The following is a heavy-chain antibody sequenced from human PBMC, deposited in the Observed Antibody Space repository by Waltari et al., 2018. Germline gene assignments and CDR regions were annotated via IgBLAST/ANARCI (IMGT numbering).Heavy chain of an antibody. Sequence: EVQLLESGGGLVQPGGSLRLSCAASGFTFSSYAMSWVRQAPGKGLEWVSVIYSGGSTYYADSVKGRFTISRDNSKNTLYLQMNSLRAEDTAVYYCAKVYTYYYDSSGYLYWGQGTLVTVSS. V-gene: IGHV3-23*03. J-gene: IGHJ4*02. D-gene: IGHD3-22*01. CDR1: GFTFSSYA. CDR2: IYSGGST. CDR3: AKVYTYYYDSSGYLY.